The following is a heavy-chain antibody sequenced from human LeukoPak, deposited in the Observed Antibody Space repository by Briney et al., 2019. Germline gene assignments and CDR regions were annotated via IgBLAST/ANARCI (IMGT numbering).Heavy chain of an antibody. J-gene: IGHJ5*02. V-gene: IGHV1-2*02. CDR1: GYTFTGYY. CDR3: ARDVGYCSSTSCYDWFDP. Sequence: ASVKVSCKASGYTFTGYYMHWVRQAPGQGLEWMGWINPNSGGTNYAQKFQGRVTMTRDTSISTAYMELSRLRSDDTAVYYCARDVGYCSSTSCYDWFDPWGQGTLVTVSS. CDR2: INPNSGGT. D-gene: IGHD2-2*01.